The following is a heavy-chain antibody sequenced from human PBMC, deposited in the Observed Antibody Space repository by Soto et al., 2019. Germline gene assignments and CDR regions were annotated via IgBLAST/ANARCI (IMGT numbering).Heavy chain of an antibody. CDR3: ARLPIVGATSYFDC. D-gene: IGHD1-26*01. J-gene: IGHJ4*02. CDR2: IYYSGST. V-gene: IGHV4-59*01. Sequence: ETLSLTCTVSGGSISSYYWSWIRQPPGKGLEWIGYIYYSGSTNYNPSLKRRVSISVDTSKNHFSVKLSSVTAADTAVYYCARLPIVGATSYFDCWGQGTLVTVSS. CDR1: GGSISSYY.